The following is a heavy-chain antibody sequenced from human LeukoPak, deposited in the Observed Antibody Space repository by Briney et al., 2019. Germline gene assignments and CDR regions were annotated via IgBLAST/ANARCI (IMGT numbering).Heavy chain of an antibody. J-gene: IGHJ4*02. V-gene: IGHV1-18*01. D-gene: IGHD4-11*01. Sequence: GSVKLSCKASGYTFTSYGISWVRQAPGQGLEWMGWISAYNGNTNYAQKLQGRVTMTTDTSAITAYRELRRLRSDDTAVYYCEGIVTTVISDYWGQGTLVTVSS. CDR3: EGIVTTVISDY. CDR1: GYTFTSYG. CDR2: ISAYNGNT.